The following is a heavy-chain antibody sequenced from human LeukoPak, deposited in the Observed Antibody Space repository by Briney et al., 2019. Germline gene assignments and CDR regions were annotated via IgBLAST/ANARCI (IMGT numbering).Heavy chain of an antibody. Sequence: PSETLSLTCTVSGGSISSSSYYWGWIRQPPGKGLEWIGSIYYSGTTYYNPSPKSRVTISVDTSKNQFSLKLSSVTAADTAVYYCARRSGLSNYDAFDIWGQGTMVTVSS. D-gene: IGHD1-1*01. CDR2: IYYSGTT. V-gene: IGHV4-39*01. CDR3: ARRSGLSNYDAFDI. J-gene: IGHJ3*02. CDR1: GGSISSSSYY.